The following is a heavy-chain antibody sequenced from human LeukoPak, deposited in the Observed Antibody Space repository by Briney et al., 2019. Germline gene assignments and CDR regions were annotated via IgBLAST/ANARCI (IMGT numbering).Heavy chain of an antibody. J-gene: IGHJ4*02. CDR1: GFTFISYA. V-gene: IGHV3-30-3*01. D-gene: IGHD3-22*01. Sequence: GGSLRLSCAASGFTFISYAMHWVRQAPGKGLEWVAVMSYDGSNKYYADSVKGRFTISRDNSKNTLYLQMNSLRAEDTAVYYCARDHWFDSSGCDYWGQGTLVTVSS. CDR3: ARDHWFDSSGCDY. CDR2: MSYDGSNK.